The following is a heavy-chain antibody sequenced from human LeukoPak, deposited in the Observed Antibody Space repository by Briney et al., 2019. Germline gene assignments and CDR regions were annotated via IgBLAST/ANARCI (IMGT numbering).Heavy chain of an antibody. CDR2: ISSSSTI. J-gene: IGHJ4*02. CDR3: ARGGYSSSF. Sequence: GGSLRLSCAASGFTFSSYSMNWVRQAPGKGLEWVSYISSSSTIYYADSVKGRFTISRDNAKNSLYLQMDSLRAEDAAVYYCARGGYSSSFGGQGTLVTVSS. D-gene: IGHD6-13*01. CDR1: GFTFSSYS. V-gene: IGHV3-48*04.